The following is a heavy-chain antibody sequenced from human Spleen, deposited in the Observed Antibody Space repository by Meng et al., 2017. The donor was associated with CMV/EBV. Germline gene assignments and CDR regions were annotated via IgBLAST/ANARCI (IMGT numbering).Heavy chain of an antibody. CDR2: IYPNTGGT. J-gene: IGHJ4*02. V-gene: IGHV1-2*02. CDR3: ARDHNWGPDY. CDR1: GYTFTGHY. D-gene: IGHD1-1*01. Sequence: ASVKVSCKASGYTFTGHYMHWVRQAPGKGLEWMGWIYPNTGGTNYALKFQGRVTMTRDTSINTVYMELTRLRSDDTAVYYCARDHNWGPDYWGQGTLVTVSS.